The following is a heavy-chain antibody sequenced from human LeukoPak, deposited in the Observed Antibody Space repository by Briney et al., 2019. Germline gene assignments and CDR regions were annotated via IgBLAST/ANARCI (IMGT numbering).Heavy chain of an antibody. V-gene: IGHV4-59*01. Sequence: KPSETLSLTCTVSGGSISSYYWSWIRQPPGKGLERIGYIYYSGSTNYNPSLKSRVTISVDTSKNQFSLKLSSVTAADTAVYYCARVRDYDILTGYNYGMDVWGQGTTVTVSS. D-gene: IGHD3-9*01. CDR2: IYYSGST. J-gene: IGHJ6*02. CDR1: GGSISSYY. CDR3: ARVRDYDILTGYNYGMDV.